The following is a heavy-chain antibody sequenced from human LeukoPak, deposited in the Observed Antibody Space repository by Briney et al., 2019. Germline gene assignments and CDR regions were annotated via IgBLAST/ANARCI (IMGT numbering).Heavy chain of an antibody. J-gene: IGHJ4*02. D-gene: IGHD2-2*03. CDR1: GFTFNNYW. Sequence: GGSLRLSCATSGFTFNNYWVHWVRQAPGKGLVRVSDINTDGTTIHYADSVRGRFTISRDNAKSTVFLQMNSLRVEDTAFYYCARGPPGYRVGDYWGPGTLVTESS. CDR3: ARGPPGYRVGDY. CDR2: INTDGTTI. V-gene: IGHV3-74*01.